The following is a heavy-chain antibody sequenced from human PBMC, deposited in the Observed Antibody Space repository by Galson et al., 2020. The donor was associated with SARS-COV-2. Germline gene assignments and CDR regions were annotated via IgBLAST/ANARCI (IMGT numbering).Heavy chain of an antibody. V-gene: IGHV3-30*18. CDR3: ANFPPGMDV. CDR1: GFTFSSYG. J-gene: IGHJ6*02. Sequence: GESLKISCAASGFTFSSYGMHWVRQAPGKGLEWVAVISYDGSNKYYADSVKGRFTISRDNSKNTLYLQMNSLRAEDTAVYYCANFPPGMDVWGQGTTVTVS. CDR2: ISYDGSNK.